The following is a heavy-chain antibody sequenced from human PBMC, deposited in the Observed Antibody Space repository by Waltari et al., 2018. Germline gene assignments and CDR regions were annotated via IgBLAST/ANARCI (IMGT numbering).Heavy chain of an antibody. CDR1: GFTFSSYS. Sequence: EVQLVESGGGLVQPGGSLRLSCAASGFTFSSYSMNWVHQAPGKGLEWVSYISSSSSTIYYADSVKGRFTISRDNAKNSLYLQMNSLRAEDTAVYYCAGQATDAFDIWGQGTMVTVSS. CDR2: ISSSSSTI. J-gene: IGHJ3*02. CDR3: AGQATDAFDI. V-gene: IGHV3-48*04.